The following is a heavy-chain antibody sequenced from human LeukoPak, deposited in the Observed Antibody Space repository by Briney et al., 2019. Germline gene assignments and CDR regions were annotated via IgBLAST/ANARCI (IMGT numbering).Heavy chain of an antibody. D-gene: IGHD7-27*01. J-gene: IGHJ4*02. CDR2: IYYFEKT. Sequence: SETLSLTCTVSGGSIGTYYWSWIRQPPGKGLEWIGHIYYFEKTDYNPSLESRVTISVDAAKNHFSLKLRSVTPLDTAVYYCAKLGSPRDYWGQGILVTVSS. CDR3: AKLGSPRDY. CDR1: GGSIGTYY. V-gene: IGHV4-59*01.